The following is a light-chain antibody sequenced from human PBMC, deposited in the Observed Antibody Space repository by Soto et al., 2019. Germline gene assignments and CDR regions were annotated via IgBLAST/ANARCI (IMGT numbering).Light chain of an antibody. J-gene: IGLJ1*01. Sequence: QSVLTQPASVSGSPGQPIIWSCTGTHSALAIYNYVSWYQQQPGKVPTLMIYQVTNRPSGVSNRVSGSRSGNTASLTISGLQAEDEADYYRSSYTDSSNYVFGTRTKVTV. CDR1: HSALAIYNY. V-gene: IGLV2-14*01. CDR3: SSYTDSSNYV. CDR2: QVT.